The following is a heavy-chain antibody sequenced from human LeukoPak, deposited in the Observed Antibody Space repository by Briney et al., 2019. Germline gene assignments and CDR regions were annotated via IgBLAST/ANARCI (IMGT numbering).Heavy chain of an antibody. CDR1: GGTFSSYA. CDR3: ARGVDNVVVVAATPYHYGMDV. D-gene: IGHD2-15*01. J-gene: IGHJ6*04. CDR2: IIPIFGTA. Sequence: SVEVSCKASGGTFSSYAISWVRQAPGQGLEWMGWIIPIFGTANYAQKFQGRVTITADESTSTAYMQLSSLRSEDTALYYCARGVDNVVVVAATPYHYGMDVWGKESTVTVS. V-gene: IGHV1-69*01.